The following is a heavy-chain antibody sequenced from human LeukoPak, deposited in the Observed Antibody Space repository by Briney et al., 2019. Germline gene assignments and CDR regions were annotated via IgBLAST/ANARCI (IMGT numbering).Heavy chain of an antibody. Sequence: SETLSLTCAVYGGSLCGYYWSWIRQPPGEGLEWIGEINHSGSTNYNPSLKSTVTISVDTSKNQFSLKLSSVTAADTAVYYCAREGRITGTTGAFDIWGQGTMVTVSS. CDR3: AREGRITGTTGAFDI. J-gene: IGHJ3*02. CDR2: INHSGST. CDR1: GGSLCGYY. V-gene: IGHV4-34*01. D-gene: IGHD1-7*01.